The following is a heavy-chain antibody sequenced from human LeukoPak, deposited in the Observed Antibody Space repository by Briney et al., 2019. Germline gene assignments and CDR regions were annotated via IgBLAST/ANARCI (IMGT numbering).Heavy chain of an antibody. D-gene: IGHD6-19*01. V-gene: IGHV1-69*01. CDR2: IIPIFGTA. CDR1: GGTFSSYA. J-gene: IGHJ4*02. CDR3: ARDRVGVAGTGSSYYFDY. Sequence: SVKVSCKASGGTFSSYAISWVRLAPGQGLEWMGGIIPIFGTANYAQKFQGRVTITADESTSTAYMELSSLRSEDTAVYYCARDRVGVAGTGSSYYFDYWGQGTLVTVSS.